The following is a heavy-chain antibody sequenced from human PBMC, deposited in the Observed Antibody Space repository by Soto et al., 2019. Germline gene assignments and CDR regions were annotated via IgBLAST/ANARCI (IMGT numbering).Heavy chain of an antibody. CDR2: IWYDGSLE. Sequence: QVQLVESGGGVVQPGRSLRLSCAASGFIFSNYGMHWVRQAPGKGLEWVAVIWYDGSLESYADSVKGRFTISRDNSKNTLFLQMNSLRAEDTAVYYCARDRYSYDSRAYQGVDWYFDLWGRGTLVTVSS. CDR1: GFIFSNYG. D-gene: IGHD3-22*01. V-gene: IGHV3-33*01. CDR3: ARDRYSYDSRAYQGVDWYFDL. J-gene: IGHJ2*01.